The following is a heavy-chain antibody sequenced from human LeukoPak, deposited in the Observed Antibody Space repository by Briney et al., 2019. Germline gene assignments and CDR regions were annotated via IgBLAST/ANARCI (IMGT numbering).Heavy chain of an antibody. J-gene: IGHJ4*02. V-gene: IGHV3-23*01. CDR2: INGGGGDT. D-gene: IGHD6-13*01. CDR3: ARRVHTSSWSAFDY. CDR1: GFTFSSYA. Sequence: GGSLRLSCAASGFTFSSYAMNWVRQAPGQGLEWVSAINGGGGDTYYADSVKSRFTISRDNSKNTLYLQMNSLRAEDTAVYYCARRVHTSSWSAFDYWGQGTLVTVSS.